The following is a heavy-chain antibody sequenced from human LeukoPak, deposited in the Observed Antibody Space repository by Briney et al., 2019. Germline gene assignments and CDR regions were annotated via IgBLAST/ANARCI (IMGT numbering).Heavy chain of an antibody. J-gene: IGHJ4*02. V-gene: IGHV3-11*01. CDR2: ISSSGNSI. Sequence: RGSLRLSCAASGFTFSDHYMSWVRQAPGKGLEWVSYISSSGNSIDYADSVKGRFSISRDNAKNSLYLQMNSLRAEDTAVYYCARGTDYWGQGTLVTVSS. CDR1: GFTFSDHY. CDR3: ARGTDY.